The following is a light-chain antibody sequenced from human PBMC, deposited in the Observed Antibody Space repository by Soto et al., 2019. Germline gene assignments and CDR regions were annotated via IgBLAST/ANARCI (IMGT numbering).Light chain of an antibody. CDR1: SSDVGNYNR. V-gene: IGLV2-18*01. J-gene: IGLJ1*01. CDR3: SLYTTSSTYV. Sequence: LTQPPSVSGSPGQSVAISCTGTSSDVGNYNRVSWYQQPPGSAPKLILYDVSNRPSGVPDRFSGSKSGNTASLTISGLEADDQADYYCSLYTTSSTYVFGPGTKVTVL. CDR2: DVS.